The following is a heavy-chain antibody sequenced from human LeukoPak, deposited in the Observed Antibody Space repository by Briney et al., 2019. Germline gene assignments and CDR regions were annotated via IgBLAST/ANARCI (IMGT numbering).Heavy chain of an antibody. D-gene: IGHD6-19*01. J-gene: IGHJ4*02. V-gene: IGHV4-4*02. Sequence: GSLRLSCAASGFTFSSYSMNWVRQPPGKGLEWIGEIYHSGSTHYNPSLKSRITISVDKSKNQFSLKLSSVTAADTAVYYCASRSSGWYFENWGQGTLVTVSS. CDR3: ASRSSGWYFEN. CDR1: GFTFSSYSM. CDR2: IYHSGST.